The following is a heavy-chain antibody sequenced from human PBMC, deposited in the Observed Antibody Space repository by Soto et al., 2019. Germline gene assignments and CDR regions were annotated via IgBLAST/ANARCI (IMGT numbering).Heavy chain of an antibody. D-gene: IGHD3-16*01. CDR1: GFTFSSYS. J-gene: IGHJ3*02. CDR2: ISSSSSYI. Sequence: RLSCAASGFTFSSYSMNWVRQAPGKGLEWVSSISSSSSYIYYADSVKGRFAISRDNAKNSLYLQMNSLRAEDTAVYYCARDLRKGAFDIWGQGTMVTVSS. CDR3: ARDLRKGAFDI. V-gene: IGHV3-21*01.